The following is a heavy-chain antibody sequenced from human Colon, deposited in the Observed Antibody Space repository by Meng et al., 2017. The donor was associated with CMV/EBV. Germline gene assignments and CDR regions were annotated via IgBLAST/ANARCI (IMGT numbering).Heavy chain of an antibody. D-gene: IGHD3-16*01. Sequence: GGSLRLSCRASGFTFGQYAMNWVRQAPGKGLEWLAHMSGSGFTIFYADSVKGRFTISRDNAKSSLYLQMNSLTVEDTALYFCARDSSDFSTTHAYTNYLDYWGQGTPVTVSS. V-gene: IGHV3-48*03. J-gene: IGHJ4*02. CDR1: GFTFGQYA. CDR3: ARDSSDFSTTHAYTNYLDY. CDR2: MSGSGFTI.